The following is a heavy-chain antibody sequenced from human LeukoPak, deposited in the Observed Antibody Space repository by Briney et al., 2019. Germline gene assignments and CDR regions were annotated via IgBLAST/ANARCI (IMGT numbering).Heavy chain of an antibody. CDR1: GFTFSDHY. Sequence: GGSLRLSCAVSGFTFSDHYMDWVRQAPGKGLEWVGRSRNKAKGYTTEYAASVKGRFTASRDESKNSLYLQTNSLKTEDTAVYYCVRGYHSFDVWGQGTTVTVSS. D-gene: IGHD1-26*01. CDR2: SRNKAKGYTT. J-gene: IGHJ6*02. CDR3: VRGYHSFDV. V-gene: IGHV3-72*01.